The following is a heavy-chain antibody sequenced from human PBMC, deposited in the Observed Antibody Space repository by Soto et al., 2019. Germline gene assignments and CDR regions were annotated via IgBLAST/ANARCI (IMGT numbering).Heavy chain of an antibody. CDR2: ISSNGGST. V-gene: IGHV3-64*01. CDR3: ARGPGYYFDY. Sequence: GGSLRLPCAASGFPFSSYSMHWVRQAPGKGLEYVSAISSNGGSTYYANSVKGRFTISRDNSKNTLYLQMGSLRAEDMAVYYGARGPGYYFDYWGQGTLVTVSS. CDR1: GFPFSSYS. J-gene: IGHJ4*02.